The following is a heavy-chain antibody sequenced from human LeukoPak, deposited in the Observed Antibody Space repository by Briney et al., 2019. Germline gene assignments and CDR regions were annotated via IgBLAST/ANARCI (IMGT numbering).Heavy chain of an antibody. CDR2: INPGDSYT. V-gene: IGHV5-51*01. D-gene: IGHD6-19*01. CDR1: GYTFGTYW. Sequence: GESLKISCKGSGYTFGTYWIGWVRQMPGKGLEWMGIINPGDSYTSYSPSFQGQVTISADKSIDTAYLQWSSLKVSDTAVYYCARRTYASGWYAGYWGQGTLVTV. J-gene: IGHJ4*02. CDR3: ARRTYASGWYAGY.